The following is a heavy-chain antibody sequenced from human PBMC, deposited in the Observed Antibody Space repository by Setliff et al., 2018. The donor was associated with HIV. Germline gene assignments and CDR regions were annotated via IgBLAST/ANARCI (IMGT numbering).Heavy chain of an antibody. V-gene: IGHV3-64D*09. CDR1: GFTFSSNA. CDR2: ISSNGGST. CDR3: VKGGRYSADPLDY. J-gene: IGHJ4*02. D-gene: IGHD1-26*01. Sequence: PGGSLRLSCTASGFTFSSNAMHWVRQAPGKGLEYVSFISSNGGSTYYADSVKGRFTISRDNSKNTLYLQMSSLRAEDTAVYYCVKGGRYSADPLDYWGQGTLVTVSS.